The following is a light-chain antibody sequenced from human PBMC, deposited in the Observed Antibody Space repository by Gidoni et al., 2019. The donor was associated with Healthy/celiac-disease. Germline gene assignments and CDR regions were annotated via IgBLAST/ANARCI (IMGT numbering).Light chain of an antibody. J-gene: IGKJ2*01. CDR3: QQYNSYAYT. V-gene: IGKV1-5*03. CDR1: QSISSW. Sequence: DIQMTQSPSTLSASVGDRVTITYRASQSISSWLAWYQQKPGKAPKLLIYKASSLESGVPSRFSASGSGTEFTLTISSLQPDDFATYYCQQYNSYAYTFGQGTKLEIK. CDR2: KAS.